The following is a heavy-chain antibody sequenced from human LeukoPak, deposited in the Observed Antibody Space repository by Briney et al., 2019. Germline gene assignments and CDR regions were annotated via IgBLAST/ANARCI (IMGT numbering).Heavy chain of an antibody. CDR2: IYSGGST. J-gene: IGHJ4*02. CDR1: GFTVSSNY. CDR3: ARATTGAFDY. Sequence: PAGSPILSCSASGFTVSSNYMSWVRQAPGKGREWVSVIYSGGSTYYADSVKGRFTISRDNSKNTLYLQMNSLRAEDTAVYYCARATTGAFDYWGQGTLVTVSS. D-gene: IGHD4-17*01. V-gene: IGHV3-53*01.